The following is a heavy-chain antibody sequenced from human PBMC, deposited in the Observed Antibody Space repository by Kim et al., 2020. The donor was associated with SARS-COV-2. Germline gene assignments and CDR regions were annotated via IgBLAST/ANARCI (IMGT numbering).Heavy chain of an antibody. CDR3: ARRDLGYSGYVPQPSKFDP. D-gene: IGHD5-12*01. CDR1: GGSISSSNW. CDR2: IYHSGST. Sequence: SETLSLTCAVSGGSISSSNWWSWVRQPPGKGLEWIGEIYHSGSTNYNPSLKSRVTISVDKSKNQFSLKLSSVTAADTAVYYCARRDLGYSGYVPQPSKFDPWGQGTLVTVSS. J-gene: IGHJ5*02. V-gene: IGHV4-4*02.